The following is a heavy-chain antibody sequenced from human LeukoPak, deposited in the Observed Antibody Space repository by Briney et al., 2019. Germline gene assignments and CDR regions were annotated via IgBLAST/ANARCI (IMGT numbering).Heavy chain of an antibody. V-gene: IGHV3-7*01. Sequence: GGSLRLSCAASGFTFSSYWMSWVRQAPGKGLEWVANIKQDGSEKYYVDSVKGRFTISRDNAKNSLYLQMNSLRAEDTAVYYCARLPLVTMIVVAPFDYWGQGTLVTVSS. J-gene: IGHJ4*02. CDR2: IKQDGSEK. CDR3: ARLPLVTMIVVAPFDY. D-gene: IGHD3-22*01. CDR1: GFTFSSYW.